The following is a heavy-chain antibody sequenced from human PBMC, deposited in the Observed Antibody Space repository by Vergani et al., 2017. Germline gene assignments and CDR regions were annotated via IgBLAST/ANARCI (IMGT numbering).Heavy chain of an antibody. D-gene: IGHD3-10*01. J-gene: IGHJ3*02. CDR3: ARLTHLWFYAFDI. CDR2: IYHSGST. V-gene: IGHV4-38-2*01. CDR1: GYSISSGYY. Sequence: QVQLQESGPGRVKPSETLSLTCAVSGYSISSGYYWGWIRQPPGKGLEWIGSIYHSGSTYYNPSLKSRVTISVDTSKNQFSLKLSSVTAADTAVYYCARLTHLWFYAFDIWGQGTMVTVSS.